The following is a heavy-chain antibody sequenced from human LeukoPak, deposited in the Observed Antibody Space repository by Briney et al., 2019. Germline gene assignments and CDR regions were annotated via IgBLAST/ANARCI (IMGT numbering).Heavy chain of an antibody. CDR3: AREGTYYYDSSGYYYFDY. Sequence: ASVKVSCKASGYTFTGYYMHWVRQAPGQGLEWMGWINPNSGGTNYAQKFQGRVTMTRDTSISTAYMELSRLRSDDTAVYYCAREGTYYYDSSGYYYFDYWGQGTLVTVS. J-gene: IGHJ4*02. CDR1: GYTFTGYY. CDR2: INPNSGGT. V-gene: IGHV1-2*02. D-gene: IGHD3-22*01.